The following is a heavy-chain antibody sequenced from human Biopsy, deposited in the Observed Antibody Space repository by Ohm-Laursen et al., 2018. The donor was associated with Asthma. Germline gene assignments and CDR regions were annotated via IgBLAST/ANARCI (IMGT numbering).Heavy chain of an antibody. J-gene: IGHJ6*02. CDR2: THHSGYT. V-gene: IGHV4-34*01. CDR1: GGSFSSNY. CDR3: ARGSSSRLSQWELLVSGGKRAHSYYGMDV. D-gene: IGHD1-26*01. Sequence: SDTLSLTCAVYGGSFSSNYWSWIRQTPGKGLERLGDTHHSGYTNYNPSLSSRLTLSVDTSKNQFSLRLTPVTAADTAVYYCARGSSSRLSQWELLVSGGKRAHSYYGMDVWGQGTTVTVSS.